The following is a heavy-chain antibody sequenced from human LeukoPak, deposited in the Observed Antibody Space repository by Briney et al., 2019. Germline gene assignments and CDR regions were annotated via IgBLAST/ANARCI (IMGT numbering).Heavy chain of an antibody. CDR3: AKDMGSSGWYVHFDY. Sequence: GGSLRLSCAASGFTFDDYAMHWVRQAPGKGLEWVSGISWNSGSIGYADSVKGRFTISRDNAKNSLYLQMNSLRAEDTALYYCAKDMGSSGWYVHFDYWGQETLVTVSS. CDR1: GFTFDDYA. CDR2: ISWNSGSI. D-gene: IGHD6-19*01. J-gene: IGHJ4*02. V-gene: IGHV3-9*01.